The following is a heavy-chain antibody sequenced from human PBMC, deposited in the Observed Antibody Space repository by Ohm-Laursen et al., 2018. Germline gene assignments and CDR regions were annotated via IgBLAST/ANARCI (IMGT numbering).Heavy chain of an antibody. D-gene: IGHD3-16*01. J-gene: IGHJ4*02. V-gene: IGHV4-34*01. CDR2: INHSGTT. CDR3: ARDFASGEFDY. CDR1: GGSFSGYY. Sequence: PGTLSLTCAVYGGSFSGYYWSWIRRTPGKGLEWIGEINHSGTTDYNPSLKSRVTISLDTSKNQFSLRLSSVTAADTAMYYCARDFASGEFDYWGQGILVTVSS.